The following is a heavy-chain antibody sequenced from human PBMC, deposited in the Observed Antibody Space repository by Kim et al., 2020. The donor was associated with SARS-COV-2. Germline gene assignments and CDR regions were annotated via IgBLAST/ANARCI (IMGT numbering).Heavy chain of an antibody. CDR2: ISTSGTNT. V-gene: IGHV3-23*01. CDR3: AKRMLSSSGNYYFDY. CDR1: GFTFSTYA. Sequence: GGSLRLSCAASGFTFSTYAMTWVRQAPGKGLEWVSAISTSGTNTYYADSVKGRFTISRDNSKNTLYLQMNSLRAEDTAVYYCAKRMLSSSGNYYFDYWGQGTLVNVSS. D-gene: IGHD3-22*01. J-gene: IGHJ4*02.